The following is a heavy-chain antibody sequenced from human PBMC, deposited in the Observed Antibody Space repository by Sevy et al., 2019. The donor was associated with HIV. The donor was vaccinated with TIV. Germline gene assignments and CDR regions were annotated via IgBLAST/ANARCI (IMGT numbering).Heavy chain of an antibody. CDR3: GGGGKFPGELILFGGMGG. V-gene: IGHV1-8*01. CDR1: GYTFTSYD. CDR2: MNPNSGNT. J-gene: IGHJ4*02. D-gene: IGHD3-10*02. Sequence: ASVKVSCKASGYTFTSYDINWVRQATGQGLEWMGWMNPNSGNTGYAQKFQGRVTMTRNTSISTAYMELGSLRSEDTGVFHWGGGGKFPGELILFGGMGGWGPGNLVTVSS.